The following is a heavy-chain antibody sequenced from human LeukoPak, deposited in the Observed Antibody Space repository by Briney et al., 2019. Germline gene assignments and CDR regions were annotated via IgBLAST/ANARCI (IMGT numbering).Heavy chain of an antibody. CDR1: GYTFTGYY. CDR2: INPNSGGT. CDR3: ARDRMVRGVMPAY. Sequence: GASVKVSCKHSGYTFTGYYMHWVRQAPGQGLEWMGWINPNSGGTNYAQKFQGRVTMTRDTSISTAYMELSRLRSDDTAVYYCARDRMVRGVMPAYWGQGTLVTVYS. J-gene: IGHJ4*02. V-gene: IGHV1-2*02. D-gene: IGHD3-10*01.